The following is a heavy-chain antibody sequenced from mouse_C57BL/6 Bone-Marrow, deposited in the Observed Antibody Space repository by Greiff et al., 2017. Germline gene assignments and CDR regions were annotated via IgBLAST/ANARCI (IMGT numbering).Heavy chain of an antibody. D-gene: IGHD2-10*02. CDR3: ARRVWYV. Sequence: EVKLVESGGDLVKPGGSLKLSCAASGFTFSSYGMSWVRQTPDKRLEWVATISSGGSYTYYPDSVKGRFTISRDNAKNTLYLQMSSLKSEDTAMYYCARRVWYVWGTGTTVTVSS. J-gene: IGHJ1*03. V-gene: IGHV5-6*02. CDR2: ISSGGSYT. CDR1: GFTFSSYG.